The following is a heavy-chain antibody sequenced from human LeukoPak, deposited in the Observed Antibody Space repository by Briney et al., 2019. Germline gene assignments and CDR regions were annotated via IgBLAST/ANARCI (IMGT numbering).Heavy chain of an antibody. D-gene: IGHD4-17*01. J-gene: IGHJ4*02. Sequence: PGGSLRLSCAASGFTFSSYAMSWVRQAPGKGLGWVSSISGSGGSTYYADSVKGRFTISRDNSKNTLYMQMNSLRAEDTAVYYCAKQGYGEYFEYWGQGTLVTVPS. CDR3: AKQGYGEYFEY. V-gene: IGHV3-23*01. CDR1: GFTFSSYA. CDR2: ISGSGGST.